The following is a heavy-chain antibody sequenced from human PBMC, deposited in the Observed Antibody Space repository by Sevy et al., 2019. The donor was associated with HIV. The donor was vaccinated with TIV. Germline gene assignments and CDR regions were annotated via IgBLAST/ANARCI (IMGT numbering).Heavy chain of an antibody. D-gene: IGHD7-27*01. CDR1: GGSISSYY. CDR3: ARVTGDLFRRGGYYYMDV. V-gene: IGHV4-4*07. CDR2: IYTSGST. J-gene: IGHJ6*03. Sequence: SETLSLTCTVSGGSISSYYWSWIRQPAGKGLEWIGRIYTSGSTNYNPSLKSRVTMSVDTSKNQFSLRLSSVTAADTAVYYCARVTGDLFRRGGYYYMDVWGKGTTVTVSS.